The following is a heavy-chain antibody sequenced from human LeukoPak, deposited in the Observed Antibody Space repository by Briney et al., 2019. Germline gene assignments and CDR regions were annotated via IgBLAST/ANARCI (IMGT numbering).Heavy chain of an antibody. J-gene: IGHJ4*02. D-gene: IGHD2-21*02. CDR1: GGSISSGSYY. Sequence: SETLSLTCTVSGGSISSGSYYWNWIRQPPGKGLEWIGYIYYSGSTNYNPSLKSRVTISVDTSKNQFSLKLSSVTAADTAVYYCARHGFYCGGDCSSFDYWGQGTLVTVSS. CDR2: IYYSGST. V-gene: IGHV4-61*01. CDR3: ARHGFYCGGDCSSFDY.